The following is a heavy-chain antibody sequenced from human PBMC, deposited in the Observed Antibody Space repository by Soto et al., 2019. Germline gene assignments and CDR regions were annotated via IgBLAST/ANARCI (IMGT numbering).Heavy chain of an antibody. Sequence: ETLSLNCAVSGFSVSNNNWWTWFRQPPGKGLEWVGDIYHTGITNYSPSLKSRVTISVDNSKNQFSLRLTSVTAADTAVYYCARFSRSGLYYYFGMDVCGQGTTVTVSS. CDR3: ARFSRSGLYYYFGMDV. J-gene: IGHJ6*02. CDR2: IYHTGIT. V-gene: IGHV4-4*02. CDR1: GFSVSNNNW.